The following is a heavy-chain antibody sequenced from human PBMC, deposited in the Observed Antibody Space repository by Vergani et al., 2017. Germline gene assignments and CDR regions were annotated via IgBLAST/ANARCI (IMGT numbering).Heavy chain of an antibody. Sequence: QVHLVESGGGVVQPGRSLRLSCVVSGFTSSYYGMHWVRQAPGKGLEWVAVISYDGTQKYYADSVKGLFTISRDNSKSTLYLQMNSLRTEDTAVYYCATKSCGTPGGQIGYFREWGQGTLVTVSS. CDR3: ATKSCGTPGGQIGYFRE. CDR2: ISYDGTQK. D-gene: IGHD1-1*01. J-gene: IGHJ1*01. V-gene: IGHV3-30*03. CDR1: GFTSSYYG.